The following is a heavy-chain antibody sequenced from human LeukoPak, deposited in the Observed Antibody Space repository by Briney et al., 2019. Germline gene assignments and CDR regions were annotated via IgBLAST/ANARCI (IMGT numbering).Heavy chain of an antibody. J-gene: IGHJ6*02. D-gene: IGHD2-2*01. CDR1: GFTFSSYE. Sequence: PGGSLRLSCAASGFTFSSYEMNWVRQAPGKGLEWVSYISSSGSTIYYADSVKGRFTISRDNAKNSLYLQMNSLRAEDTAVYYCSRVPKLDFSNTRCENYYYYYGMEVWGQGTPVTGSS. CDR3: SRVPKLDFSNTRCENYYYYYGMEV. CDR2: ISSSGSTI. V-gene: IGHV3-48*03.